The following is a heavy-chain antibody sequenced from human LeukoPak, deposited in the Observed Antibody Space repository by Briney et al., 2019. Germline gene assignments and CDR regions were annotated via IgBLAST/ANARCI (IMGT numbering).Heavy chain of an antibody. CDR3: ATDREIRYCSSTSCYGYLDR. V-gene: IGHV3-15*01. Sequence: GGSLRLSCAASGFILSKAYVTWVRQAPGEGREWVGHMKSKSDGGTTDYAAPVKGRFTISRDDSKNTLYVQMNSLKTEDTAVYYCATDREIRYCSSTSCYGYLDRWGQGTLVTVSS. D-gene: IGHD2-2*01. CDR1: GFILSKAY. CDR2: MKSKSDGGTT. J-gene: IGHJ4*02.